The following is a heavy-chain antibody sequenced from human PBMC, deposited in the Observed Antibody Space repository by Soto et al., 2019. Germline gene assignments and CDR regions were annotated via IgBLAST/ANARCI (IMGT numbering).Heavy chain of an antibody. D-gene: IGHD3-22*01. V-gene: IGHV1-18*01. CDR2: ISPKSGNT. CDR3: VKDRDSNSWPSRDV. Sequence: ASLKVSCKTSGSTFTRNGISWVRQAPGQGLEWMGWISPKSGNTKYAQKFQGRVIMTTDTSTSTAYMELRSLRSDATAVYFCVKDRDSNSWPSRDVWGPGTTVTVSS. CDR1: GSTFTRNG. J-gene: IGHJ6*02.